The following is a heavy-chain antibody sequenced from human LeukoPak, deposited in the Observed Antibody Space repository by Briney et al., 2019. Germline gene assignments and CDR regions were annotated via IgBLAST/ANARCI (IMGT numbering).Heavy chain of an antibody. J-gene: IGHJ3*02. CDR2: INPSGGST. CDR1: GGTFSSYA. V-gene: IGHV1-46*01. Sequence: GASVKVSCKASGGTFSSYAINWVRQAPGQGLEWMGIINPSGGSTSYAQKFQGRVTMTRDTSTSTVYMELSSLRSEDTAVYYCARGWGSGSYRLDAFDIWGQGTMVTVSS. D-gene: IGHD3-10*01. CDR3: ARGWGSGSYRLDAFDI.